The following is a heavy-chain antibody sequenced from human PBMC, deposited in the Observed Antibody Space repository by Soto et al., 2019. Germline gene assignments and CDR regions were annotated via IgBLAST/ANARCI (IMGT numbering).Heavy chain of an antibody. J-gene: IGHJ3*02. Sequence: ASVKVSCKASGYTFTSYGISWVRQAPGQGLEWMGWIRAYNGNTNYAQKLQGRVTMTTDTSTSTAYMELRSLRSDDTAVYYCARAQYYDILTGYYYDAFDIWGQGTMVTVSS. CDR1: GYTFTSYG. CDR2: IRAYNGNT. V-gene: IGHV1-18*04. D-gene: IGHD3-9*01. CDR3: ARAQYYDILTGYYYDAFDI.